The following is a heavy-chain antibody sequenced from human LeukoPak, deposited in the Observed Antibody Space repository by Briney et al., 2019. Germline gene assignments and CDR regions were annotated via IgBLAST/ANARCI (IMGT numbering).Heavy chain of an antibody. CDR3: ASGHYDSSGYVDDY. V-gene: IGHV4-59*01. CDR1: GGSISSYY. D-gene: IGHD3-22*01. Sequence: PSETLSLTCTVSGGSISSYYWSWIRQPPGKGLEWIGYIYYSGSTNYNPSLKSRVTISVDTFKNQFSLKLSSVTAADTAVYYCASGHYDSSGYVDDYWGQGTLVTVSS. CDR2: IYYSGST. J-gene: IGHJ4*02.